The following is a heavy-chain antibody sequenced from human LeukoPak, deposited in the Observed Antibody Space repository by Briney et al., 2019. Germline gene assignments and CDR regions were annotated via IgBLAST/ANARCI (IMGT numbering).Heavy chain of an antibody. CDR3: ARRRGGHDYGDYVHENYGMDV. D-gene: IGHD4-17*01. CDR1: GGTFSSYA. V-gene: IGHV1-69*04. CDR2: IIPIFGIA. J-gene: IGHJ6*02. Sequence: SVKVSCKASGGTFSSYAISWVRQAPGQGLEWMGRIIPIFGIANYAQKFQGRVTITADKSTSTAYMELSSLRSEDTAVYYCARRRGGHDYGDYVHENYGMDVWGQGTTVTVSS.